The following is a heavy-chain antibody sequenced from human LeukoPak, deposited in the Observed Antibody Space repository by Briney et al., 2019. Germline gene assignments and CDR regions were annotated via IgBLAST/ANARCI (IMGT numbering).Heavy chain of an antibody. D-gene: IGHD2-15*01. Sequence: GGSLRLSCAASGFTVSSNYMSWVRQAPGKGLEWVSVIYSGGSTYYADSVKGRFTISRDNSKNTLYLQMNSLRAEDTAVYYCAKGRALEVVAAFNYWGQGTVVTASS. CDR2: IYSGGST. J-gene: IGHJ4*02. V-gene: IGHV3-66*01. CDR1: GFTVSSNY. CDR3: AKGRALEVVAAFNY.